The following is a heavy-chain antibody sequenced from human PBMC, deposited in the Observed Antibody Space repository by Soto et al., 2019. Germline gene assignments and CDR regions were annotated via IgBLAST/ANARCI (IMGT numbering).Heavy chain of an antibody. D-gene: IGHD3-10*01. V-gene: IGHV3-23*01. CDR3: AKGDRYYYGSGSYYIPI. CDR2: ISGSGGST. J-gene: IGHJ4*02. CDR1: GFTFSSYA. Sequence: GESLKISCAASGFTFSSYAMSWVRQAPGKGLEWVSAISGSGGSTYYADSVKGRFTISRDNSKNTLYLQMNSLRAEDTAVYYCAKGDRYYYGSGSYYIPIWGQGTLVTVSS.